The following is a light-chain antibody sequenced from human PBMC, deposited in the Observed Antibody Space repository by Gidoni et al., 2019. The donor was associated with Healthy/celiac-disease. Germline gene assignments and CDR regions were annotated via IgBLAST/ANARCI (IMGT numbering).Light chain of an antibody. CDR1: SSDVGGYNY. V-gene: IGLV2-14*01. CDR2: DLS. CDR3: SSYTSSSTQV. Sequence: QSALTQPASVSGSPGQSITISCTGTSSDVGGYNYVSWYQQHPGKAPKLMIYDLSKRPSGVSNRFSGSKSGNTASLTISGLQAEDEADYYCSSYTSSSTQVFGGGTKLTVL. J-gene: IGLJ2*01.